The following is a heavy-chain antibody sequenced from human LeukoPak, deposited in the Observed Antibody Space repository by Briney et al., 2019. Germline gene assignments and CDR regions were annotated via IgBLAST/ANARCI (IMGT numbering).Heavy chain of an antibody. V-gene: IGHV3-13*01. Sequence: GGSLRLSCAASGFTLSSYDMHWVRQATGKSLEWVSAIGTAGDTYYPGSVKGRFTISRENAKNSLYLQMNNLRAEDTAVYYCARGYSRGWYPWGQGTLVTVSS. D-gene: IGHD6-19*01. CDR3: ARGYSRGWYP. J-gene: IGHJ5*02. CDR1: GFTLSSYD. CDR2: IGTAGDT.